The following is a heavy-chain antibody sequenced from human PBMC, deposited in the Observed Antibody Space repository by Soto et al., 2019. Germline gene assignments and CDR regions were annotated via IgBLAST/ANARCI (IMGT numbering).Heavy chain of an antibody. V-gene: IGHV3-74*03. D-gene: IGHD6-25*01. CDR1: GFSFSSYW. Sequence: GGSLRLSCAASGFSFSSYWMHWVRQVPGRGLVWVSGINSDGTATKYADSVKGRFAISRDNANNTLHLQMSSLRAEDTAVYYYARGSGFQAGVHGYWGQGTLVTVSS. CDR2: INSDGTAT. CDR3: ARGSGFQAGVHGY. J-gene: IGHJ4*02.